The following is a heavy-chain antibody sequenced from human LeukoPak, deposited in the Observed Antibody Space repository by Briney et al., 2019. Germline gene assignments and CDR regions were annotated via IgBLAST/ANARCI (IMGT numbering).Heavy chain of an antibody. CDR2: MSYEGSNK. D-gene: IGHD4-17*01. CDR1: AFTFSSYA. J-gene: IGHJ3*02. CDR3: AREEPRYGDSYSPDAFDI. Sequence: GRSLTLSCAASAFTFSSYAMQWVRQAPGKVLEWVAVMSYEGSNKYYADSVKGRFTISRDNSKNTLYLQMNSLRAEDTAVYYCAREEPRYGDSYSPDAFDIWGQGTMATVS. V-gene: IGHV3-30-3*01.